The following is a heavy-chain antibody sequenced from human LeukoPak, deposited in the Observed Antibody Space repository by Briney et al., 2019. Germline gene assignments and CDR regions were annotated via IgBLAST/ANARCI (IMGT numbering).Heavy chain of an antibody. V-gene: IGHV3-21*01. CDR2: ISSSSSYI. CDR1: AFTFNTFY. D-gene: IGHD2-15*01. CDR3: ARTAVVVVAATRPLFDP. J-gene: IGHJ5*02. Sequence: GGSLRLSCSVSAFTFNTFYNFAMNWVRQARGKGLEWVSSISSSSSYIYYADSVKGRFTIPRDNAKNSLYLKMNSLRAEDTAVYYCARTAVVVVAATRPLFDPWGQGTLVTVSS.